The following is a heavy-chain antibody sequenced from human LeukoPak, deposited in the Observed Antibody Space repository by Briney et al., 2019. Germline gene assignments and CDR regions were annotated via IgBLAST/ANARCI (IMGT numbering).Heavy chain of an antibody. D-gene: IGHD6-19*01. V-gene: IGHV3-23*01. CDR2: ISGSGGST. CDR3: AKGSSGWLTHYFDY. J-gene: IGHJ4*02. Sequence: PGGSLRLSCAASGFTFSSYAMSWVRQAPGKGLEWVSVISGSGGSTYYADSVKGRFTISRDNSKNTLYLQMNSLRAEDTAVYYCAKGSSGWLTHYFDYWGQGTLVTVSS. CDR1: GFTFSSYA.